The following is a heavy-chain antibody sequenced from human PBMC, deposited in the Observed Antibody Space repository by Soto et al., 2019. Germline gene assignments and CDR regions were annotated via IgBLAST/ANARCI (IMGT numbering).Heavy chain of an antibody. J-gene: IGHJ3*02. Sequence: QITLKESGPTLVKPTQTLTLTCTFSGFSLRSSGVGVGWIRQPPGEALEWLALIYWDDVKTYSPSLKSRLTITKDTSKNQVVLTMTNMDPVDTGTYYCAHREGYFDIWCQGTMVTVSS. CDR1: GFSLRSSGVG. CDR3: AHREGYFDI. D-gene: IGHD3-22*01. V-gene: IGHV2-5*02. CDR2: IYWDDVK.